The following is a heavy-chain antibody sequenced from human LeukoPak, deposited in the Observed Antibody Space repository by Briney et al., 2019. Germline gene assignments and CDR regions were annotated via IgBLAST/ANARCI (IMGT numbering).Heavy chain of an antibody. Sequence: ASVKVSCKASGGTFSSYAISWVRQAPGQGLEWMGGIIPIFGTANYAQKFQGRVTITTDESTSTAYMELSSLRSEDTAVYYCASGYSSGWYASSYWGQGTLVTVSS. V-gene: IGHV1-69*05. D-gene: IGHD6-19*01. CDR2: IIPIFGTA. CDR3: ASGYSSGWYASSY. CDR1: GGTFSSYA. J-gene: IGHJ4*02.